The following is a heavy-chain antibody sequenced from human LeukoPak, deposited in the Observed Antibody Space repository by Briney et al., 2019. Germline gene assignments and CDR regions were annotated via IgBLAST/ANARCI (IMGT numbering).Heavy chain of an antibody. V-gene: IGHV4-39*01. J-gene: IGHJ3*02. CDR1: GGSISSYY. Sequence: SETLSLTCTVSGGSISSYYWGWIRQPPGKGLEWIGSIYYSGSTYYNPSLKSRVTISVDTSKNQFSLKLSSVTAADTAVYYCARHVDTAMVTRAFDIWGQGTIVTVSS. CDR3: ARHVDTAMVTRAFDI. CDR2: IYYSGST. D-gene: IGHD5-18*01.